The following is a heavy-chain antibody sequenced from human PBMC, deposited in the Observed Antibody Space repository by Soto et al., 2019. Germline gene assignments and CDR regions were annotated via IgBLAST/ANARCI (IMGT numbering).Heavy chain of an antibody. CDR1: GFTLSAYW. J-gene: IGHJ3*02. CDR2: INRDGSKK. CDR3: ARDVSPGSSSLYLDAFDI. D-gene: IGHD6-13*01. Sequence: EVHLEESGGDLVQPGGSLRLSCAASGFTLSAYWMTWVRQAPGKGLERVANINRDGSKKSYLDSVRGRFTISRDNVGNTLYLQMDSLRADGTALYYCARDVSPGSSSLYLDAFDIWGQGTMVTVSS. V-gene: IGHV3-7*05.